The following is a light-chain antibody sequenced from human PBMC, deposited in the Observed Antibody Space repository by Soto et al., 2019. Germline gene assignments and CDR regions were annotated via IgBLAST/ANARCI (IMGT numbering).Light chain of an antibody. CDR1: QAIRNY. V-gene: IGKV1-33*01. Sequence: DIQMTQSPSSLSASVGDRVTITCQASQAIRNYLNWYQQKPGKAPKLLIYDASNLESGVPSRFSGSGSGTDFTFTISRLQPEDIATYYCQQYDDLPLSFGGGTKVEVK. CDR3: QQYDDLPLS. CDR2: DAS. J-gene: IGKJ4*01.